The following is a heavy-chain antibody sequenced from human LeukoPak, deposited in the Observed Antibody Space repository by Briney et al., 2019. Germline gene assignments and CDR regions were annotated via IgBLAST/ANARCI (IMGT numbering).Heavy chain of an antibody. Sequence: SEALSLTCAVYGGTFSGYYWSWIRQPPGRRLEWVGESNDSGGTNYNPSLKSRVTISADKSKNQVSLKLTSVTAADTAVYYCARLSVIVGSTLEYYYYYMDVWGQGTTVTVSS. J-gene: IGHJ6*03. V-gene: IGHV4-34*01. D-gene: IGHD1-26*01. CDR3: ARLSVIVGSTLEYYYYYMDV. CDR2: SNDSGGT. CDR1: GGTFSGYY.